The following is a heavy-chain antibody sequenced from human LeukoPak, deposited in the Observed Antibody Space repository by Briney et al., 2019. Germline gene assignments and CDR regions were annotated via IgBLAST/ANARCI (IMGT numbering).Heavy chain of an antibody. V-gene: IGHV4-59*01. CDR3: ARAPYSAATNNYYIDV. J-gene: IGHJ6*03. Sequence: SETLSLTCTVSGGSISSYYWSWVRQPPGKGLGWVGYIYDSRRTNYNPPLKSRVTISVATSKDQFSLKLSSVTAADTAVYYCARAPYSAATNNYYIDVWGKGTTVTVSS. CDR1: GGSISSYY. D-gene: IGHD4-11*01. CDR2: IYDSRRT.